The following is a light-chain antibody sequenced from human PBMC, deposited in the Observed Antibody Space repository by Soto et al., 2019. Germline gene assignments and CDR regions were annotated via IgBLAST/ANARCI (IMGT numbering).Light chain of an antibody. CDR3: TSYTTSSTHWV. J-gene: IGLJ3*02. Sequence: QSALTQPASESGSPGQSITISCTGTSSDVGGYNYVSWYQQHPDKAPKLMIYEVSNRPSGVSNRFSGSKSGNTASLTISGLQAEDEADYYCTSYTTSSTHWVFGGGTKLTVL. CDR1: SSDVGGYNY. V-gene: IGLV2-14*01. CDR2: EVS.